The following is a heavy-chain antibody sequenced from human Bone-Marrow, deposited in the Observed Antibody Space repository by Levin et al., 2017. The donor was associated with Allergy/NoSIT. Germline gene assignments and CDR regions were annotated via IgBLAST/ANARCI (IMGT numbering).Heavy chain of an antibody. J-gene: IGHJ4*02. CDR3: ARGSSGSGSYPDY. D-gene: IGHD3-10*01. CDR2: IWYDGSDK. V-gene: IGHV3-33*01. CDR1: GFTFSSYG. Sequence: GGSLRLSCAASGFTFSSYGMHWVRQAPGKGLEWVALIWYDGSDKYYADSVKGRFTISRDKYKNTVYLQMSSLRVEDTAVYYCARGSSGSGSYPDYWGQGTLVTVSS.